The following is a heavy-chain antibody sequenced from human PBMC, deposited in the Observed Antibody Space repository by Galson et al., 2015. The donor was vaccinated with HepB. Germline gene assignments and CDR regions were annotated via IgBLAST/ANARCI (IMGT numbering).Heavy chain of an antibody. D-gene: IGHD1-14*01. CDR3: AKAHPDQGRYYYYYMDV. J-gene: IGHJ6*03. CDR1: GFTFDDYA. V-gene: IGHV3-9*01. Sequence: SLRLSCAASGFTFDDYAMHWVRQAPGKGLEWVSGISWNSGSIGYADSVKGRFTISRDNAKNSLYLQMNSLRAEDTALYYCAKAHPDQGRYYYYYMDVWGKGTTVTVSS. CDR2: ISWNSGSI.